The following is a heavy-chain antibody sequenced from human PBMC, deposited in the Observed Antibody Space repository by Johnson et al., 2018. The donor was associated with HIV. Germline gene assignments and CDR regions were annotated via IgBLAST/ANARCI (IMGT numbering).Heavy chain of an antibody. V-gene: IGHV3-9*01. Sequence: VQLVESGGGLVQPGRSLRLSCVASGFTFDDYAMHWVRQAPGKGLEWVSGISWNSGSIAYADSVKGRLTISRDNSKNTLYLQMNSLRAEDTAVYYCARGMARIAFDIWGQGTMVTVSS. CDR3: ARGMARIAFDI. CDR2: ISWNSGSI. J-gene: IGHJ3*02. CDR1: GFTFDDYA. D-gene: IGHD5-24*01.